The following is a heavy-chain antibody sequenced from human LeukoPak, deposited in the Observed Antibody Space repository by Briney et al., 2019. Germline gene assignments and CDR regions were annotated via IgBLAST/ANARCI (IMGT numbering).Heavy chain of an antibody. V-gene: IGHV3-30*04. CDR2: ISDDGSNK. D-gene: IGHD3-22*01. Sequence: GGSLRLSCAASGFTYTTYAMHWVRQAPGKGLEWVAVISDDGSNKYYADSVKGRFTISRDNSKNTLYLQINSLRADDTAVYYCAKHTYFDGSGYSIDYWGQGTLVTVSS. CDR1: GFTYTTYA. J-gene: IGHJ4*02. CDR3: AKHTYFDGSGYSIDY.